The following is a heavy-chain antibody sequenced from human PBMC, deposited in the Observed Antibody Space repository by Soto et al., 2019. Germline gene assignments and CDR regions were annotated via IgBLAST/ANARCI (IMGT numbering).Heavy chain of an antibody. V-gene: IGHV3-53*01. D-gene: IGHD3-3*01. CDR3: ARSITIFGVVNFDYYGMDV. J-gene: IGHJ6*02. CDR2: IYSGGST. Sequence: GGSLRLSCAASGFTVSSNYMSWVRQAPGKGLEWVSVIYSGGSTYYADSVKGRFTISRDNSKNTLYLQMNSLRAEDTAVYYCARSITIFGVVNFDYYGMDVWGQGTTVTVSS. CDR1: GFTVSSNY.